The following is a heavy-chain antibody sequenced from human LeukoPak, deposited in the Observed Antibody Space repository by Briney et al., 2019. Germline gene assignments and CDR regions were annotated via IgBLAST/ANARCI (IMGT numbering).Heavy chain of an antibody. CDR2: INHSGST. D-gene: IGHD2-2*01. V-gene: IGHV4-34*01. Sequence: SETLSITCAVYGGSFSGYYWSWIRQPPGKGLEWVGEINHSGSTNYNPSLKSRVTISVDTSKNHFSLNPRSVTAADTAVYYCAAIVVVPAASASWFDPWGQGTLVTVSS. CDR1: GGSFSGYY. J-gene: IGHJ5*02. CDR3: AAIVVVPAASASWFDP.